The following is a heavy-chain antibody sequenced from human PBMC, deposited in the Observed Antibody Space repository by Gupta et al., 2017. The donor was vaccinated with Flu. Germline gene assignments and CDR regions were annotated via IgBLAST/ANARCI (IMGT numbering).Heavy chain of an antibody. V-gene: IGHV1-2*02. Sequence: QVQLVQSGAEVKKPGASVKVSCKASGYIFTGYSMHWVRQAPGRGLEWMGWVNPTSGGTNYAQKFQGRITTTRDTSISTVSMELISLTSDDTAVYYCARGGSSSLDYWGQGTLVTVSS. CDR1: GYIFTGYS. D-gene: IGHD6-6*01. CDR3: ARGGSSSLDY. CDR2: VNPTSGGT. J-gene: IGHJ4*02.